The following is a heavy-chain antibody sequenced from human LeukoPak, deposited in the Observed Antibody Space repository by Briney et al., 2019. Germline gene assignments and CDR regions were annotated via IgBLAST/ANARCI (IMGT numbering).Heavy chain of an antibody. V-gene: IGHV1-2*02. CDR2: INPNRGGT. Sequence: ASVKVSCKASGYTFTGYYMHWVRQAPGQGLEWKGWINPNRGGTNYAQKFQGRVTMTRATSISTAYMGLSRLRSDDTAVYYCARDLKGIVVVVAAGAWGQGTLVTVSS. J-gene: IGHJ5*02. D-gene: IGHD2-15*01. CDR3: ARDLKGIVVVVAAGA. CDR1: GYTFTGYY.